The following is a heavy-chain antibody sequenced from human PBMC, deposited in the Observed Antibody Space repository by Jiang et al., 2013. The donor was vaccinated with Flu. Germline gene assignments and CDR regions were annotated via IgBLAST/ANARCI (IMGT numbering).Heavy chain of an antibody. CDR2: IDPSDSYT. CDR3: ARTPPPYRSGSYHFNY. CDR1: GYSFTSYW. V-gene: IGHV5-10-1*01. D-gene: IGHD1-26*01. J-gene: IGHJ4*02. Sequence: GAEVKKPGESLRISCKGSGYSFTSYWISWVRQMPGKGLEWMGRIDPSDSYTNYSPSFQGHVTISADKSISTAYLQWSSLKASDTAMYYCARTPPPYRSGSYHFNYWGQGALVTVSS.